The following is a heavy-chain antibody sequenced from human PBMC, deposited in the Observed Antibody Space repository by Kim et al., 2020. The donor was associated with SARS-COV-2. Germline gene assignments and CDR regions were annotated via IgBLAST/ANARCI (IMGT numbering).Heavy chain of an antibody. Sequence: GGSLRLSCAASGFTFSSYGMHWVRQAPGKGLEWVALFSYDGSNKYYAESVKGRFTISRENSKNTPYLQMNSVRAEDTAGYYCAKAYTPASGPTDYWGQGTLVTVSS. V-gene: IGHV3-30*18. D-gene: IGHD4-4*01. CDR3: AKAYTPASGPTDY. J-gene: IGHJ4*02. CDR2: FSYDGSNK. CDR1: GFTFSSYG.